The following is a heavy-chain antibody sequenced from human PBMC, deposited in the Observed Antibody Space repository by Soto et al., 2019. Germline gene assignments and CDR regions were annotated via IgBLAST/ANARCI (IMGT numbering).Heavy chain of an antibody. V-gene: IGHV4-31*03. J-gene: IGHJ5*02. CDR2: IYYSGST. Sequence: QVQLQESGPGLVKPSQTLSLTCTVSGGSISSGGYYWSWIRQHPGKGLEWIGYIYYSGSTYYNPSIKSRVTISVDTSKNQFSLKLSSVTAADTAVYYCARAHIVVVPAGRSNWFDPWGQGTLVTVSS. CDR1: GGSISSGGYY. D-gene: IGHD2-2*01. CDR3: ARAHIVVVPAGRSNWFDP.